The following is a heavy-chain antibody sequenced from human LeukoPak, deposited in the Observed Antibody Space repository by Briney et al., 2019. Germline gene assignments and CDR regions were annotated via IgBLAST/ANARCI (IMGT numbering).Heavy chain of an antibody. CDR2: IDARSGIT. Sequence: GGSLRLSCAAPGFTFTIFGLNWVRQAPGKGPEWVSYIDARSGITYYADSVQGRFTLSRDNARESVFLQMDSLRVDDTAVYYCARTWSLGYSSSWYAYWGQGTLVTVSS. CDR1: GFTFTIFG. J-gene: IGHJ4*02. V-gene: IGHV3-48*01. D-gene: IGHD6-13*01. CDR3: ARTWSLGYSSSWYAY.